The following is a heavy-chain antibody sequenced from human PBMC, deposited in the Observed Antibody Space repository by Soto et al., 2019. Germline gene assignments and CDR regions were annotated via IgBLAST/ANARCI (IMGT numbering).Heavy chain of an antibody. V-gene: IGHV4-30-4*01. CDR1: GGSISSGDYY. D-gene: IGHD3-3*01. CDR3: ARDKLRFLEWLFPYGMDV. J-gene: IGHJ6*02. Sequence: QVQLQESGPGLVKPSQTLSLTCTVSGGSISSGDYYWSWIRQPPGKGLEWIGYIYYSGSTYYNPSLKSRVTISVDTSKSQFSLKLSSVTAADTAVYYCARDKLRFLEWLFPYGMDVWGQGTTVTVSS. CDR2: IYYSGST.